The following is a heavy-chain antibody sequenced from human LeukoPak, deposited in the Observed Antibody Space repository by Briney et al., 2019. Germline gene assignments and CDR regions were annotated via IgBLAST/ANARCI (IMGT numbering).Heavy chain of an antibody. V-gene: IGHV4-31*03. J-gene: IGHJ4*02. D-gene: IGHD6-13*01. Sequence: SETLSLTCSVSGGSISSGDYYWNWIRQHPGKGLEWIGYRYYSGSTYYNPSLESRFTISVDTSRNQFSLKMSSVTAADTAVYYCARDQYSSSWYGAFDYWGQGTLVTVSS. CDR1: GGSISSGDYY. CDR2: RYYSGST. CDR3: ARDQYSSSWYGAFDY.